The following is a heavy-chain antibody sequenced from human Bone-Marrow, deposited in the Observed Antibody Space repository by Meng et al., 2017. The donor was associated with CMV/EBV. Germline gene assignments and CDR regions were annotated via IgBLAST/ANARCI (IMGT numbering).Heavy chain of an antibody. D-gene: IGHD3-3*01. CDR3: AKDSRSDFWSGYLFDY. CDR1: GFTFSNYA. J-gene: IGHJ4*02. V-gene: IGHV3-23*03. CDR2: IYSGGSRT. Sequence: GESLKISCAASGFTFSNYAMSWVRQAPGKGLEWVSIIYSGGSRTYYADSVKGRFTISRDNLKNTLYLQMNSLRAEDTAVYYCAKDSRSDFWSGYLFDYWGQGPLVTVSS.